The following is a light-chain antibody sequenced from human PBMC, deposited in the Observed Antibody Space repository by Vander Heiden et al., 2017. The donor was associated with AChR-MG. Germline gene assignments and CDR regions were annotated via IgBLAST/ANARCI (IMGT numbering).Light chain of an antibody. Sequence: QSVLTQPPPASGAPGQRVTISCTGSSSNIGADYDVHWYQQLPGTAPKLLIYGNSNRPSGVPDRFSGSKSGTSASLAITGLQAEDEADYYCQSYDSSLSDWVFGGGTKLTVL. CDR1: SSNIGADYD. CDR3: QSYDSSLSDWV. V-gene: IGLV1-40*01. CDR2: GNS. J-gene: IGLJ3*02.